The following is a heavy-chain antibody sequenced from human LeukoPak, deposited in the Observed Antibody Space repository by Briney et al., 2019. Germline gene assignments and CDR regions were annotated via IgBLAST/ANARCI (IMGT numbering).Heavy chain of an antibody. J-gene: IGHJ5*01. CDR3: ARVAVSGPTGWFDS. CDR1: GFTFSSYS. V-gene: IGHV3-48*01. CDR2: ISSSSSTI. Sequence: GGFLRLSCAASGFTFSSYSMNWVRQAPGKGLEWVSYISSSSSTIYYADSVKGRFTISRDNVDNVVYLEMNSLGAEDTATYYCARVAVSGPTGWFDSWGQGTLVIVSS. D-gene: IGHD2-8*02.